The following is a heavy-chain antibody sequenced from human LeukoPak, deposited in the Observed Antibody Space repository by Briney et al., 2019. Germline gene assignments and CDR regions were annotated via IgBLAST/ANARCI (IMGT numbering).Heavy chain of an antibody. V-gene: IGHV3-53*01. J-gene: IGHJ6*03. CDR3: AKNVREADWYYYYMDV. D-gene: IGHD3-9*01. CDR1: GFTVSSNY. CDR2: ISSGGST. Sequence: GSLRLSCAASGFTVSSNYMSWVRQAPGKGLEWVSVISSGGSTFYADSVKGRFTISRDNSKNTLYLHMKSPRAEDTAFYYCAKNVREADWYYYYMDVWGKGTTVTVSS.